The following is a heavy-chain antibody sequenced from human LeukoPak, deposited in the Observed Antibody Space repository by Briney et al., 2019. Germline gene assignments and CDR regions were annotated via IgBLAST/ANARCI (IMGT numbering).Heavy chain of an antibody. V-gene: IGHV3-11*01. CDR2: ISSSGSTI. CDR3: ARVDTATWFDY. CDR1: GFTFSDYY. D-gene: IGHD5-18*01. J-gene: IGHJ4*02. Sequence: KAGGSLRLSCAASGFTFSDYYMSWIRQAPGKGLEWVSYISSSGSTIYYADSVKGRFTISRDNAKNSLYLQMNSLRADDTAVYYCARVDTATWFDYWGQGTLVTVSS.